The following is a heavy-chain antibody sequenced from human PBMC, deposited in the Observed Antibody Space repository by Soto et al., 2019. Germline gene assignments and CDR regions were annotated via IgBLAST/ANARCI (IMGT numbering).Heavy chain of an antibody. J-gene: IGHJ6*02. V-gene: IGHV3-23*01. CDR1: GFTFNSFA. CDR2: ISGSGGST. Sequence: EVQLLESGGGLVQPGGSLRLSCAASGFTFNSFAMSWVRQAPGKGLEWVSAISGSGGSTYYADSAKGRFTISRDNSKNTLYLQMNSLRAEDTAVYYCADSGWSRTHYYYYGMDVWGQGTTVTVSS. CDR3: ADSGWSRTHYYYYGMDV. D-gene: IGHD6-19*01.